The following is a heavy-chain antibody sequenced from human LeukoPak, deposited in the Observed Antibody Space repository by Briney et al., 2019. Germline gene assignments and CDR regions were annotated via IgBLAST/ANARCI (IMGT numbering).Heavy chain of an antibody. CDR2: IYTSGST. CDR3: ARQIAAAGTFIDY. CDR1: GGSISSYY. J-gene: IGHJ4*02. V-gene: IGHV4-4*09. Sequence: SETLSLTCTVSGGSISSYYWSWIRQPPGKGLEWIGYIYTSGSTNYNPSLKSRVTISVDTSKNQFSLKLSSVTAAATAVYYCARQIAAAGTFIDYWGQGTLVTVSS. D-gene: IGHD6-13*01.